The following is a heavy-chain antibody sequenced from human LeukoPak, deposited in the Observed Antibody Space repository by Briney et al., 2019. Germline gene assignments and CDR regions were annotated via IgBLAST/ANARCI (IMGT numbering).Heavy chain of an antibody. Sequence: GGSLRLSCAASGFTFSSYSMNWVRQAPGKGLEWVSYISSSGSTIYYADSVKGRFTISRDNAKNALYLQMNSLRAEDTAVYYCAKDLHYGSADYWGQGTLVTVSS. CDR1: GFTFSSYS. CDR3: AKDLHYGSADY. J-gene: IGHJ4*02. V-gene: IGHV3-48*04. D-gene: IGHD3-10*01. CDR2: ISSSGSTI.